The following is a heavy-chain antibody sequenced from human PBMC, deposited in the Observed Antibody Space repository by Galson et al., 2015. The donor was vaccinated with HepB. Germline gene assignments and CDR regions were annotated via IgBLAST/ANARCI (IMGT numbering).Heavy chain of an antibody. CDR2: IYYSGTT. Sequence: TLSLTCAVSGDSMSTGDYSWNRIRQSPGGALEWIGHIYYSGTTYYNPSLTSRATMSVDRSKNQFSLNVISVIAADTALYYCVRGRRDYGDSFYFDYWGQGTLVTVSS. V-gene: IGHV4-30-2*06. CDR1: GDSMSTGDYS. J-gene: IGHJ4*02. CDR3: VRGRRDYGDSFYFDY. D-gene: IGHD4-17*01.